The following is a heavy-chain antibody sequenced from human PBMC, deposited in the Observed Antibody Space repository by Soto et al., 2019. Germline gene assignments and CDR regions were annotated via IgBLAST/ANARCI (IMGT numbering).Heavy chain of an antibody. CDR2: IYSGGST. J-gene: IGHJ3*02. V-gene: IGHV3-53*01. D-gene: IGHD3-22*01. CDR1: GFTVSSNY. Sequence: GWSLRLSCAASGFTVSSNYMSWVRQAPGKGLEWVSVIYSGGSTYYADSVKGRFTISRDNSKNTLYLQMNSLRAEDTAVYYCSYYYDSSGYSPPLDAFDIWGQGTMVTVSS. CDR3: SYYYDSSGYSPPLDAFDI.